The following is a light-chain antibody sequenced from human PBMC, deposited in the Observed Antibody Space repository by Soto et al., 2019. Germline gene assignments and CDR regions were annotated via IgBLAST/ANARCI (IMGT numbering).Light chain of an antibody. CDR3: CAYAGSSTFVV. V-gene: IGLV2-23*03. Sequence: QSVLTQPASVSASPGQSITISCTGTSSEVGNSNLVSWFQQHPGKAPKLIIYEGTKRPSGVSNRFSGSKSGNTASLTISGLQAEDEGDYYCCAYAGSSTFVVFGGGTKLTVL. CDR2: EGT. J-gene: IGLJ2*01. CDR1: SSEVGNSNL.